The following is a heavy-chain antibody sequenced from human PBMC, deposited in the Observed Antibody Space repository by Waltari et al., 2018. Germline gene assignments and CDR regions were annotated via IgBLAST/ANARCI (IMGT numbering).Heavy chain of an antibody. CDR1: GGSISRYY. CDR2: IYYSGST. Sequence: QVQLQESGPGLVKPSETLSLTCTVSGGSISRYYWSWIRQPPGKGLEWIGYIYYSGSTNYNPSLKSRVTISVDTSKNQFSLKLSSVTAADTAVYYCASSVDTAMVEYWGKGTTVTVSS. J-gene: IGHJ6*04. CDR3: ASSVDTAMVEY. V-gene: IGHV4-59*01. D-gene: IGHD5-18*01.